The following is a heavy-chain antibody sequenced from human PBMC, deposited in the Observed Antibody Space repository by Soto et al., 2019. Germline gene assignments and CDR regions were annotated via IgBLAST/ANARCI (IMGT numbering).Heavy chain of an antibody. V-gene: IGHV1-69*01. CDR2: IIPIFGTA. D-gene: IGHD5-18*01. CDR3: ARVVVDTAMKTVPLAEYFQH. CDR1: GGTFSSYA. Sequence: QVQLVQSGAEVKKPGSSVKVSCKASGGTFSSYAISWVRQAPGQGLEWMGGIIPIFGTANYAQKFQGRVTITADESTSTACMELSSLRSEDTAVYYCARVVVDTAMKTVPLAEYFQHWGQGTLVTVSS. J-gene: IGHJ1*01.